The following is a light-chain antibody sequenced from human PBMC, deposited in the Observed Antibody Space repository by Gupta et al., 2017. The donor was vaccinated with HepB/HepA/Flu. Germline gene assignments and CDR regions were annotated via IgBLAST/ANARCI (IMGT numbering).Light chain of an antibody. CDR2: SYN. CDR3: VAWDDRLNGWV. Sequence: QSVLTQPPSASGTPGQRVTISCSGGNSNIGENTVAWYQQLPGTAPKLLIYSYNKRPSGVPDRFSGSKSGTSASLAISGLQSEDEADYYCVAWDDRLNGWVFGGGTRVSVL. J-gene: IGLJ3*02. V-gene: IGLV1-44*01. CDR1: NSNIGENT.